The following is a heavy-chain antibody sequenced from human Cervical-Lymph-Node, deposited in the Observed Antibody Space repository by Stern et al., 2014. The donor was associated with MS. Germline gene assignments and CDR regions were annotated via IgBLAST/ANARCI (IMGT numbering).Heavy chain of an antibody. V-gene: IGHV3-73*01. D-gene: IGHD3-10*01. CDR1: GFTFSGSA. CDR2: IKSKTDNFAT. J-gene: IGHJ4*02. CDR3: TRATYVETDRGGTNYYFDY. Sequence: EVQLVESGGGLVQPGGSLKLSCVASGFTFSGSAIHWVRQASGKGLEWVGRIKSKTDNFATAYAASVKGRFTLSRDESQSTAFLQMTSLRAEDTAVYYCTRATYVETDRGGTNYYFDYWGQGTLVTVSS.